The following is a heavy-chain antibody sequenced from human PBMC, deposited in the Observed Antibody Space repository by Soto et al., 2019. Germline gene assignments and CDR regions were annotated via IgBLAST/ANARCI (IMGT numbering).Heavy chain of an antibody. CDR1: GYTFTSYG. J-gene: IGHJ4*02. CDR2: ISAYNGNT. CDR3: ARHSPYSSGWPQMDY. V-gene: IGHV1-18*01. D-gene: IGHD6-19*01. Sequence: ASVKVSCKASGYTFTSYGISWVRQAPGQGLEWMGWISAYNGNTNYAQKLQGRVTMTTDTSTSTAYMELRSLRSDDTAVYYCARHSPYSSGWPQMDYWGQGTLVTVSS.